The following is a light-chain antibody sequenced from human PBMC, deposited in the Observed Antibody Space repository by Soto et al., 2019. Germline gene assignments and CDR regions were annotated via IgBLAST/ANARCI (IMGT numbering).Light chain of an antibody. V-gene: IGKV3-20*01. CDR2: GAS. Sequence: EIVLTQSPGTLSLSPGDIATLSCRASQTVTSYFAWYQQKPGQAPRLLIHGASTRATGIPDRFSGSGYGTDFTLTISGLEPEDFAVYYCQQYGYSPRTFGQGTKVEIK. CDR3: QQYGYSPRT. J-gene: IGKJ1*01. CDR1: QTVTSY.